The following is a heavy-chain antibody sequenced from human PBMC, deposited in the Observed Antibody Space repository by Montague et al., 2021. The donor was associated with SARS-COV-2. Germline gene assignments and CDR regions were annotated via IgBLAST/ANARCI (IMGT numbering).Heavy chain of an antibody. D-gene: IGHD3-3*01. J-gene: IGHJ6*02. CDR2: IYYSGST. V-gene: IGHV4-61*01. Sequence: SETLSLTCIVSGGSVSSGSYYWIWIRQPPGKGLEWIGYIYYSGSTNYNPSLKSRVTISVDTSKNQFSLKLSSVTAADTAVYYCARDTWCITIFGEVTRYGMDVWGQGTMVTVSS. CDR3: ARDTWCITIFGEVTRYGMDV. CDR1: GGSVSSGSYY.